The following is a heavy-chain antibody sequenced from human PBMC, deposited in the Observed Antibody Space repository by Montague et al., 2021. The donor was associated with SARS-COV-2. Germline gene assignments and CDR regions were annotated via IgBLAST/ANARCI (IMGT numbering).Heavy chain of an antibody. CDR1: GGSISSSSHY. Sequence: SETLSLTCTVSGGSISSSSHYWGWIRQPPGKGLEWIGSIYCSGSTYYNPSLKSRVTISVDTSKNQFSLKLSSVTAADTAVYYCARHTYYYGSGSYWFDPWGQGTLVTVSS. CDR2: IYCSGST. CDR3: ARHTYYYGSGSYWFDP. V-gene: IGHV4-39*01. D-gene: IGHD3-10*01. J-gene: IGHJ5*02.